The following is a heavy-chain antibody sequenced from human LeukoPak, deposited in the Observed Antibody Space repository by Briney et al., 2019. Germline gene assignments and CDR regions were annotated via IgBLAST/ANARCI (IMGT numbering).Heavy chain of an antibody. V-gene: IGHV4-4*02. D-gene: IGHD3-10*01. CDR3: ARKENVYYYFDY. J-gene: IGHJ4*02. Sequence: SETLSLTCAVSGGSISSSNWWSWVRQPPGKGLEWIGEIYHSGSTNYNPSLQSRVTMSVDTSKNQFSLKLSSVTAVDTAVYYCARKENVYYYFDYWGQGTLVTVSS. CDR1: GGSISSSNW. CDR2: IYHSGST.